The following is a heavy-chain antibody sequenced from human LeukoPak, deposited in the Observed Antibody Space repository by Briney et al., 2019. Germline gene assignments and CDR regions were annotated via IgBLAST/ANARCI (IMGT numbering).Heavy chain of an antibody. CDR2: ISGSGGTT. CDR1: GFTFNNYA. V-gene: IGHV3-23*01. D-gene: IGHD5-18*01. Sequence: GGSLRLSCAASGFTFNNYAMTWVRQAPGKGLEWVSAISGSGGTTLYTDSVKGRFTISRDNSKSTLYLQMNSLRAEDTAVYYCAKDQGIQLWLKYFQHWGQGTLVTVSS. J-gene: IGHJ1*01. CDR3: AKDQGIQLWLKYFQH.